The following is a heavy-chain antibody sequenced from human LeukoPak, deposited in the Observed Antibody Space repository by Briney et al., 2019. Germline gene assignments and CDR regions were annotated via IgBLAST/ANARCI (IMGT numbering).Heavy chain of an antibody. CDR1: GFTVGLYW. Sequence: GGSLRLSCAASGFTVGLYWMSWVRRAPGKGLEWVANINQDGSENYSVDSVKGRFTISRDDAKSSLYLQMNSLRVEDTAVYYCARNPQWPSYSMDVWGQGTTVTVSS. CDR2: INQDGSEN. CDR3: ARNPQWPSYSMDV. V-gene: IGHV3-7*01. J-gene: IGHJ6*02. D-gene: IGHD6-19*01.